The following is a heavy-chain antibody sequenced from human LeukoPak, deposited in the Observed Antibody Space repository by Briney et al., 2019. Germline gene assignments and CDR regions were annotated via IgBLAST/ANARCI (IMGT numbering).Heavy chain of an antibody. J-gene: IGHJ4*02. CDR1: GFTFSSYV. CDR3: AKDLPYYYDSSGIDY. D-gene: IGHD3-22*01. Sequence: GGSLRLSCAASGFTFSSYVMHWVRQAPGKGLEWVAFIRYDGSNKYYADSVKGRFTISRDNSKNTLYLQMNSLRAEDTAVYYCAKDLPYYYDSSGIDYWGQGTLVTVSS. V-gene: IGHV3-30*02. CDR2: IRYDGSNK.